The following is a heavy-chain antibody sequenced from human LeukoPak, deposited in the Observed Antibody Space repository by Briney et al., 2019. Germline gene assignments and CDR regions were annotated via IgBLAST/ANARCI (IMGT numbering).Heavy chain of an antibody. V-gene: IGHV4-4*07. CDR2: IYTSGST. Sequence: SETLSLTCSVSGDSISGFYWSWIRQPAGKGLEWIGRIYTSGSTNYNPSLKSRVTMSVDTSQNQFSLKVRSVTAADTAVYYCARLRHYGSGSYPMTGNWFDPWGQGTLVSVSS. CDR3: ARLRHYGSGSYPMTGNWFDP. J-gene: IGHJ5*02. D-gene: IGHD3-10*01. CDR1: GDSISGFY.